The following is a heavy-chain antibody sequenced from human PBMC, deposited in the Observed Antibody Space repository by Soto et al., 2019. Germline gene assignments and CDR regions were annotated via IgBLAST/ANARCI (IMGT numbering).Heavy chain of an antibody. V-gene: IGHV3-53*01. Sequence: DVQLVESGGGLVQPGGSLRLSCAISGFSVSSNYLSWVRQAPGKGLEWVSVHYSGGSTYYEDSVQGRFTISRDKSNNTLHLQMRSVRAEDTAVYFCARHRHPRGTVVATSPLDPWGQGTQVTVSS. D-gene: IGHD2-15*01. CDR1: GFSVSSNY. CDR2: HYSGGST. J-gene: IGHJ5*02. CDR3: ARHRHPRGTVVATSPLDP.